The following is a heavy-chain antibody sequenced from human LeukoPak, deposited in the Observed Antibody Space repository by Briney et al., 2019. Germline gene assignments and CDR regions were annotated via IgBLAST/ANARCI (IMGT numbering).Heavy chain of an antibody. Sequence: ASVKVSCKASGYTFTSYGISWVRQAPGKGLEWMGGFDPEDGETIYAQKFQGRVTMTEDTSTDTAYMELSSLRSEDTAVYYCATEMIEGRYGGNNAFGIWGQGTMVTVSS. CDR3: ATEMIEGRYGGNNAFGI. D-gene: IGHD4-23*01. CDR1: GYTFTSYG. V-gene: IGHV1-24*01. CDR2: FDPEDGET. J-gene: IGHJ3*02.